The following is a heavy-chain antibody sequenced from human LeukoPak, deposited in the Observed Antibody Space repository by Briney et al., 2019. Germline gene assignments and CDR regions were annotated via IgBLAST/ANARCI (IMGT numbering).Heavy chain of an antibody. D-gene: IGHD2-8*01. CDR1: GGSFSGYY. CDR3: ARWAGMVYAIVRYYYYGMDV. J-gene: IGHJ6*02. V-gene: IGHV4-34*01. Sequence: PSETLSLTCAVYGGSFSGYYWSWIRQPPGKGLEWIGEINHSGSTNYNPSLKSRVTISVDTSKNQFSLKLSSVTAADTAVYYCARWAGMVYAIVRYYYYGMDVWGQGTTVTVSS. CDR2: INHSGST.